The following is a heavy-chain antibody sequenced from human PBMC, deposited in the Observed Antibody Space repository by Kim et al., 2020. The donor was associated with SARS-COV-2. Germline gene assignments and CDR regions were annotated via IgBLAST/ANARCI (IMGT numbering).Heavy chain of an antibody. CDR1: GFTFSNAW. Sequence: GGSLRLSCAASGFTFSNAWMSWVRQAPGKGLEWVGRIKSKTDGGTTDYAAPVKGRFTISRDDSKNTLYLQMNSLKTEDTAVYYCTTDSVGAALNYYYYYGMNVWGQGTTVTVSS. CDR2: IKSKTDGGTT. V-gene: IGHV3-15*01. D-gene: IGHD1-26*01. CDR3: TTDSVGAALNYYYYYGMNV. J-gene: IGHJ6*02.